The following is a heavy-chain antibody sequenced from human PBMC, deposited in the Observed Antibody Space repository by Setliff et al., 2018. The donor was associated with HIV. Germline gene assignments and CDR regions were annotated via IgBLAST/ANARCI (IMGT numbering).Heavy chain of an antibody. CDR3: ARGPPFAY. Sequence: PSETLSLTCSVSGGSVSSVNYYWSWIRQPPGKGLEWSGDIAYSGTTMYFNYNPSLESRLSLSEDTSRHQFSLTLTSVTADATGIYYCARGPPFAYWGQGLLVTVSS. CDR1: GGSVSSVNYY. CDR2: IAYSGTTMYF. J-gene: IGHJ4*02. V-gene: IGHV4-61*01.